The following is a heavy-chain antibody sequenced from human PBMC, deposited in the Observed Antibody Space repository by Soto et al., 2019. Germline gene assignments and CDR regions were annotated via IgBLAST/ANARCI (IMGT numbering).Heavy chain of an antibody. Sequence: SETLSLTCTVSGGSISSGGYFWTWIRQHPGKGLEWIGYIYYSGITYYNPSLKSRVTISVDTSKNQFSLKLSSLTAADTAVCYCARVGGINWFDPWGPGTLVTVSS. CDR3: ARVGGINWFDP. CDR1: GGSISSGGYF. J-gene: IGHJ5*02. V-gene: IGHV4-31*03. D-gene: IGHD3-16*01. CDR2: IYYSGIT.